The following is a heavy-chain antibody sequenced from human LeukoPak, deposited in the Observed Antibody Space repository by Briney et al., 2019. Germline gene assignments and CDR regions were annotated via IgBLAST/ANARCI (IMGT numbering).Heavy chain of an antibody. J-gene: IGHJ6*02. V-gene: IGHV3-23*01. D-gene: IGHD6-13*01. CDR2: ISGSGGST. CDR1: GFTFSSYG. CDR3: AKSRKQQLVLDYYYYYGMDV. Sequence: GGSLRLSCAASGFTFSSYGMSWVRQAPGKGLEWVSGISGSGGSTYYADSVKGRSTISRDNSKNTLYLQMNSLRAEDTAVYYCAKSRKQQLVLDYYYYYGMDVWGQGTTVTVSS.